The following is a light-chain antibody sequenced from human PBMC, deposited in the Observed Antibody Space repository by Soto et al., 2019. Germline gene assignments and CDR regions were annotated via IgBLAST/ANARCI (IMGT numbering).Light chain of an antibody. V-gene: IGKV1-33*01. CDR2: DAS. Sequence: DIQMTQSPSSLSASVGDRVTITCQASPDISNYLNWYQQKPGKAPKLLIYDASNLETGVPSRCSGSGFGTDFTFTISSLQPEDIATYYCQQYDNLITFGQGTRLEIK. CDR1: PDISNY. J-gene: IGKJ5*01. CDR3: QQYDNLIT.